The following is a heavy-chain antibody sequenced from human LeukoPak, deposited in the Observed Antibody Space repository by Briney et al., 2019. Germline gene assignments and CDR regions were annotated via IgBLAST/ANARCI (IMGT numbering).Heavy chain of an antibody. D-gene: IGHD6-13*01. CDR1: GGSISSSSYY. CDR2: IYYSGST. CDR3: ARDIWYSRALTWFDP. J-gene: IGHJ5*02. Sequence: SETLSLTCTVSGGSISSSSYYWGWIRQPPGKGLEWIGSIYYSGSTYYNPSLKSRVTISVDTSKNQFSLKLSSVTAADTAVYYCARDIWYSRALTWFDPWGQGTLVTVSS. V-gene: IGHV4-39*07.